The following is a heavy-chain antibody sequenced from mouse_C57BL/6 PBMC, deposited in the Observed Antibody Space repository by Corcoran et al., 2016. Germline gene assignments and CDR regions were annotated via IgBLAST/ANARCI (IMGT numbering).Heavy chain of an antibody. V-gene: IGHV1-19*01. J-gene: IGHJ2*01. D-gene: IGHD1-1*01. CDR1: GYTFTDYY. CDR3: ARQDGSSPLGY. Sequence: EVQLQQSGPVLVKPGASVKMSCKASGYTFTDYYMNWVKQSHGKSLEWIGVINPYNGGTSYNQKFKGKATLTVDKSSSTAYMELNSLTSEDSAVYYCARQDGSSPLGYWGQGTTLTVSS. CDR2: INPYNGGT.